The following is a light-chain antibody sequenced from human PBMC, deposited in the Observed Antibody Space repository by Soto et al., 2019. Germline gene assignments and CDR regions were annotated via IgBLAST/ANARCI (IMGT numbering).Light chain of an antibody. J-gene: IGLJ1*01. V-gene: IGLV2-14*01. CDR2: DVS. Sequence: QSALTQPASVSGSPGQSITISCTGTSSDVGGYNYVSWYQQHPGKAPKLMIYDVSNRPSGVSNRFAGSKSGKTASLTISGLQAKDAADYYCSSYTSSSTPYVFGTGTKLTV. CDR1: SSDVGGYNY. CDR3: SSYTSSSTPYV.